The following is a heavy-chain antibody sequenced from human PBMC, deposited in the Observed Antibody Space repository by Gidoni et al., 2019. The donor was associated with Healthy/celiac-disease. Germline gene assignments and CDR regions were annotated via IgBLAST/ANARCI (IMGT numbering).Heavy chain of an antibody. V-gene: IGHV3-9*01. CDR1: GFTFDDYA. CDR3: AKDLGDGDYLDWAFDI. J-gene: IGHJ3*02. D-gene: IGHD4-17*01. CDR2: ISWNSGSI. Sequence: SCAASGFTFDDYAMHWVRQAPGKGLEWVSGISWNSGSIGYADSVKGRFTISRDNDKDSLYLQMNSLRAEDTALYYCAKDLGDGDYLDWAFDIWGQGTMVTVSS.